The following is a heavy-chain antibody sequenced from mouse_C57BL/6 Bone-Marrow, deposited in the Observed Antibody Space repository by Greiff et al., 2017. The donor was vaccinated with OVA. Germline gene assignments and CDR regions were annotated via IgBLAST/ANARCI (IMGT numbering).Heavy chain of an antibody. CDR3: ARQPLLITTVVAPFDY. J-gene: IGHJ2*01. CDR1: GFTFSSYG. Sequence: EVQRVESGGDLVKPGGSLNLSCAASGFTFSSYGMSWVRQTPDKRLEWVATISSGGSYTYYPDSVKGRFTISRDNAKNTLYLQMSSLKSEDTAMYYCARQPLLITTVVAPFDYWGKGTTLTVSS. V-gene: IGHV5-6*01. CDR2: ISSGGSYT. D-gene: IGHD1-1*01.